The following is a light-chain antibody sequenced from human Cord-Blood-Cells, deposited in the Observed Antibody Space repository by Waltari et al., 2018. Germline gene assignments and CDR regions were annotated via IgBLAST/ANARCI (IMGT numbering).Light chain of an antibody. CDR3: QQSYSTPLT. CDR2: AAA. CDR1: QSISSY. J-gene: IGKJ4*01. V-gene: IGKV1-39*01. Sequence: DIQMTQSPSSLSASVGARVTITCRASQSISSYLNWYQQKPGKAPKLLIYAAASLQSGVPSRCSGSGSGTDFTLTISSLQPEDFATYYCQQSYSTPLTFGGGTKVEIK.